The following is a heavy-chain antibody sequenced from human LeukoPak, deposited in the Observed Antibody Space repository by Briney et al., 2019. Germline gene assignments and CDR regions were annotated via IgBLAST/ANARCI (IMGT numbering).Heavy chain of an antibody. J-gene: IGHJ4*02. D-gene: IGHD6-13*01. V-gene: IGHV4-34*01. CDR2: ISHRGST. CDR3: ARDHSSSSEDY. Sequence: SETLSLTCAVYGGSLSGYYWSWVRQLPGNGLEWIGGISHRGSTNYNPSLKRQVTISLDTSKKQFSLKLNSVTAADTAVYYCARDHSSSSEDYWGQGTLVTVSS. CDR1: GGSLSGYY.